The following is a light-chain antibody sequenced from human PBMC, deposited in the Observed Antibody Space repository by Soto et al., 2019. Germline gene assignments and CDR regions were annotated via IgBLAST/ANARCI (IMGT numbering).Light chain of an antibody. CDR1: QSVGTN. Sequence: EIVMTQSPATLSVSPGERATLSCRASQSVGTNLVWYQQKPGQAPRLLIYGASSRATGIPDRFSGSGSGTDFTLTISSLQPDDFATYYCQHFNSYPWTFGQGTKVDIK. J-gene: IGKJ1*01. V-gene: IGKV3D-15*01. CDR2: GAS. CDR3: QHFNSYPWT.